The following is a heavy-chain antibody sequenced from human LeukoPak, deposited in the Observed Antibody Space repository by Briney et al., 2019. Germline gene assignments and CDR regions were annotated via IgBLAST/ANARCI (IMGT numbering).Heavy chain of an antibody. CDR2: ITGSSSNI. CDR1: DFIFSSYP. D-gene: IGHD3-16*01. J-gene: IGHJ6*02. CDR3: ARGGGLDV. Sequence: GGSLRLSCVASDFIFSSYPMNWIRQAPGKGLEWVSSITGSSSNIYYADSVKGRFTISRDNAKNSLYLQMSNLRAEDTAVYFCARGGGLDVWGQGATVTVSS. V-gene: IGHV3-21*04.